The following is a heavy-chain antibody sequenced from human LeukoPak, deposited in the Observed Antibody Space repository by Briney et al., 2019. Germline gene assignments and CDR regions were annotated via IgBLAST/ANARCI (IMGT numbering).Heavy chain of an antibody. CDR1: GYSFTSYW. Sequence: GESLKISCKASGYSFTSYWIGGVRQMPGKGLEWTGIIYPGDSDTRYSRRFQGQVTISADKSISTAYLQWSSLQSSDTAMYYCARRGGLYDSSGYYHDAFDIWGQGTMVTVSS. D-gene: IGHD3-22*01. CDR3: ARRGGLYDSSGYYHDAFDI. CDR2: IYPGDSDT. J-gene: IGHJ3*02. V-gene: IGHV5-51*01.